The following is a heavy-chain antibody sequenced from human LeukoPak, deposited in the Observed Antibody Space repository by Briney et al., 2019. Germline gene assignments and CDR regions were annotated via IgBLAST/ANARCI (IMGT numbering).Heavy chain of an antibody. CDR2: IYYSGST. CDR1: GGSISSSSYY. V-gene: IGHV4-39*07. Sequence: SETLSLTCTVSGGSISSSSYYWGWIRQPPGKGLEWIGSIYYSGSTYYNPSLKSRVTISVDTSKNQFSLKLSSVTAADTAVYYCARTGGGHYYYYYMDVWGKGTTVTVPS. CDR3: ARTGGGHYYYYYMDV. J-gene: IGHJ6*03. D-gene: IGHD1-14*01.